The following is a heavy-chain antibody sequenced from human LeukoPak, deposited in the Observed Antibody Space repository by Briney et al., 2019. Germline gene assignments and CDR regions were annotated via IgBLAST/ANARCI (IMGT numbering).Heavy chain of an antibody. CDR3: AKGGSGWLFDN. Sequence: GGSLRLSCAASGFTFSSYVMSWVRQAPGKGLEWVSGISGSGGSTYHADSMKGRFSISRDNSKNTLFLQMNSLRADDTAVYYCAKGGSGWLFDNWGQGALVTVSS. CDR1: GFTFSSYV. D-gene: IGHD6-19*01. J-gene: IGHJ4*02. V-gene: IGHV3-23*01. CDR2: ISGSGGST.